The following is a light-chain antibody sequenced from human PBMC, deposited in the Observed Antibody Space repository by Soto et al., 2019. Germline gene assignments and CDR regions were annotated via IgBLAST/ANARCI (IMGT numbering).Light chain of an antibody. CDR3: CSYAGTYTLV. J-gene: IGLJ2*01. CDR2: DVS. Sequence: QSALTQPRSVSGSPGQSVTISCTGTSSDVGGYNYVSWYQQHPGNAPKLMIYDVSKRPSGVPDRFSGSKSANTASLTISGLQAGDEADYYCCSYAGTYTLVFGGGTKLTVL. CDR1: SSDVGGYNY. V-gene: IGLV2-11*01.